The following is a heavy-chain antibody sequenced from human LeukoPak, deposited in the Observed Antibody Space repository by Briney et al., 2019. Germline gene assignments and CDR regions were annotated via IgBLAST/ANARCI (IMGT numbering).Heavy chain of an antibody. CDR3: ARDNAVLLWFGEPRPDAFDI. CDR1: GYTFTGYY. CDR2: INPNSGGT. J-gene: IGHJ3*02. Sequence: ASVKVSCKASGYTFTGYYMHWVRQAPGQGLEWMGWINPNSGGTNYAQKFQGRVTMTRDTSNSTAYMELSRLRSDDTAVYYCARDNAVLLWFGEPRPDAFDIWGQGTMVTVSS. V-gene: IGHV1-2*02. D-gene: IGHD3-10*01.